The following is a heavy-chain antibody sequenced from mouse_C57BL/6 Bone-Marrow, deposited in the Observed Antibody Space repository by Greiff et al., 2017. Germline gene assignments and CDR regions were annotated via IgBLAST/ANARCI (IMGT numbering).Heavy chain of an antibody. V-gene: IGHV1-77*01. CDR2: IGPGSGST. CDR3: ARGGITTVVAPYYFDY. Sequence: QVQLQQSGAELVKPGASVKISCKASGYTFTDYYINWVKQRPGQGLEWIGKIGPGSGSTYYNEKFKGKATLTADKSSSTAYMQLSSLTSEDSAVYICARGGITTVVAPYYFDYWGQGTTLTVSS. J-gene: IGHJ2*01. D-gene: IGHD1-1*01. CDR1: GYTFTDYY.